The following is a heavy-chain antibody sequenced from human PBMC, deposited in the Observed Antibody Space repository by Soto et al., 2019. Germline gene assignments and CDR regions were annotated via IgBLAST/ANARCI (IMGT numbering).Heavy chain of an antibody. CDR1: GGSFSGYY. CDR2: INHSGST. D-gene: IGHD2-2*01. CDR3: AREAYCSSTSCYHRNFDY. Sequence: SETLSLTFAVYGGSFSGYYWSWIRQPQGKGLEWIGEINHSGSTNYNPSLKSRVTISVDTSKNQFSLKLSSVTAADTAVYYCAREAYCSSTSCYHRNFDYWGQGTLVTVSS. V-gene: IGHV4-34*01. J-gene: IGHJ4*02.